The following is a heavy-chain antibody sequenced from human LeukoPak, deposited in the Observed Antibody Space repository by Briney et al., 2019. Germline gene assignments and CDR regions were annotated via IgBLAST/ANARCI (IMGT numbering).Heavy chain of an antibody. J-gene: IGHJ4*02. CDR2: IKQDGGEI. Sequence: GGSLRLSCVVSGFTFSSYWMSWVRQAPGKGLEWVANIKQDGGEIYYVDSVKGRFTISRDNAKNSLYLQMNSLRAEDTAVYYCARNYDILTGYHTFFDYWGQGTLVTVSS. CDR1: GFTFSSYW. CDR3: ARNYDILTGYHTFFDY. D-gene: IGHD3-9*01. V-gene: IGHV3-7*01.